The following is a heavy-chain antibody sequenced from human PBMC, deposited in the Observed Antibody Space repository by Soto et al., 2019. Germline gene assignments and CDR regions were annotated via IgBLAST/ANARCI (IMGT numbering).Heavy chain of an antibody. V-gene: IGHV3-74*01. Sequence: EVQLVESGGALVQPGGSLRLSCAASGFTFSSYWMHWVRQAPGKGLVWVSRINSDGSSTSYADSVKGRFTISRDNAKNTLYLQMNSLRAEDTAVDYYARTSLVVAAATREDYWGQGTLVTVSS. CDR3: ARTSLVVAAATREDY. CDR2: INSDGSST. D-gene: IGHD2-15*01. CDR1: GFTFSSYW. J-gene: IGHJ4*02.